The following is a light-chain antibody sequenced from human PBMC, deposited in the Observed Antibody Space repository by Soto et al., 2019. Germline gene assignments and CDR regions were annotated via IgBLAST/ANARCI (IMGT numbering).Light chain of an antibody. CDR3: QQYNEWPFN. CDR1: QSVSNN. CDR2: HAS. V-gene: IGKV3-15*01. J-gene: IGKJ4*01. Sequence: EIVMTQSPATLSVSPGERATLSCRASQSVSNNLAWYQQKPGQAPRLLIYHASTGATGIPARFSGSGSGTGLTLSIRSLQSEDCALYYCQQYNEWPFNFGGGTKVVIK.